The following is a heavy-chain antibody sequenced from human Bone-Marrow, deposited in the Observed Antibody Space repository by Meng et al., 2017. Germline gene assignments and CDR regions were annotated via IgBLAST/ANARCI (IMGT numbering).Heavy chain of an antibody. D-gene: IGHD6-13*01. CDR1: GFTFSSYA. CDR3: AKQPSTGYSSSWGFDY. Sequence: GESLKISCAASGFTFSSYAMSWVRQAPGKGLEWVSAISGSGGSTYYADSVKGRFTISRDNSKNTLYLQMNSLRAEDTAVYYCAKQPSTGYSSSWGFDYWGQGTLVTVSS. J-gene: IGHJ4*02. V-gene: IGHV3-23*01. CDR2: ISGSGGST.